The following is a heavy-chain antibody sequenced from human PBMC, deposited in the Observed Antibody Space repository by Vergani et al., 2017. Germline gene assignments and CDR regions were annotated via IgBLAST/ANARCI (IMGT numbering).Heavy chain of an antibody. Sequence: QVQLVQSGAEVKKPGSSVKVSCKASGGTFSSYAISWVRQAPGQGLEWMGRIIPIFGTANYAQKFQGRVTITADESTSTAYMELSSLGSEDTAVYYCVGTHDYGGNQRGGLDWYFDLWGRGTLVTVSS. J-gene: IGHJ2*01. CDR1: GGTFSSYA. CDR2: IIPIFGTA. CDR3: VGTHDYGGNQRGGLDWYFDL. D-gene: IGHD4-23*01. V-gene: IGHV1-69*13.